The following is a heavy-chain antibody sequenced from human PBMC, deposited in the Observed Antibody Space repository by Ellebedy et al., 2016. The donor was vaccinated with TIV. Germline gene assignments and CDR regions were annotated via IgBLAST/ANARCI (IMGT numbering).Heavy chain of an antibody. CDR3: AKDHNTYLLNWFDP. CDR2: ISGSGGST. Sequence: GESLKISXAASGFTFSSYAMSWVRQAPGKGLEWVSSISGSGGSTYYADSVKGRFTISRDNSKNTLYLQMNSLRAEDTAVYYCAKDHNTYLLNWFDPWGQGTLVTVSS. CDR1: GFTFSSYA. D-gene: IGHD1-1*01. J-gene: IGHJ5*02. V-gene: IGHV3-23*01.